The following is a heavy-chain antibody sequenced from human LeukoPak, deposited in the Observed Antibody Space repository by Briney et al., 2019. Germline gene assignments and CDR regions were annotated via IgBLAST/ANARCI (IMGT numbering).Heavy chain of an antibody. CDR2: INPNSGGT. J-gene: IGHJ4*02. Sequence: ASVKVSCKASGYTFTGYYMHWVRQAPGQGLEWMGWINPNSGGTNYAQKFRGRVTMTRDTSISTAYMELSRLRSDDTAVYYCARVPLYYDILTGQPPLDYWGQGTLVTVSS. V-gene: IGHV1-2*02. CDR1: GYTFTGYY. D-gene: IGHD3-9*01. CDR3: ARVPLYYDILTGQPPLDY.